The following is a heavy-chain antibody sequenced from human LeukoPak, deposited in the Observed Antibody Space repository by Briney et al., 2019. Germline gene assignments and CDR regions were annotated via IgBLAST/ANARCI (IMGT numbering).Heavy chain of an antibody. V-gene: IGHV3-72*01. CDR3: ARGAYCGGAGICPEPFEC. CDR1: GFTFSDHY. J-gene: IGHJ4*02. CDR2: IRNKPHSYTI. D-gene: IGHD2-21*01. Sequence: GGSLRLSCAAPGFTFSDHYMDWVRQAPGKGLECVARIRNKPHSYTIEYAASVRGRFSISRDDSKNSLYLQMNSLRTDDTAVYYCARGAYCGGAGICPEPFECWRQGTLVTVSS.